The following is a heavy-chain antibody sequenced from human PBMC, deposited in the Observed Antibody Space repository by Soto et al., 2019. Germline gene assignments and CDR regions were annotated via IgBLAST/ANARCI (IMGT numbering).Heavy chain of an antibody. J-gene: IGHJ5*02. CDR3: ARNVGGGTGWCDP. Sequence: ASVKVSCKASGYTFTGYYMPWVRQATGQGLEWMGWINPNSGGTNYAQKFQGRVTMTRDTSISTAYMELSRLRSDDTAVYYCARNVGGGTGWCDPWGQGTLVTVSS. CDR2: INPNSGGT. V-gene: IGHV1-2*02. D-gene: IGHD3-10*01. CDR1: GYTFTGYY.